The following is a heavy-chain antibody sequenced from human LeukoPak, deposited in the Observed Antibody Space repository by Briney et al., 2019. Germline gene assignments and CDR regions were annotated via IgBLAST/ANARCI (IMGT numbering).Heavy chain of an antibody. V-gene: IGHV4-59*01. CDR2: IYYCGST. CDR1: GGSISSYS. Sequence: SETLSLTCTVSGGSISSYSWSWIRPPPGKGLEWNGYIYYCGSTNYNPSLKSRVTISVDTSKNQFSLKLSSVTAADAAVYYCARDRGYRGVSGYGMDVWGQGTTVTVSS. J-gene: IGHJ6*02. CDR3: ARDRGYRGVSGYGMDV. D-gene: IGHD6-13*01.